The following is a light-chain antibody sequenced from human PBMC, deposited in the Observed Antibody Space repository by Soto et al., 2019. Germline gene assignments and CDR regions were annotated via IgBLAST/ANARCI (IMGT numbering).Light chain of an antibody. Sequence: QSALTQPASVSGSPGQSITISCTGTSSDVGGYKYVSWYQQHPGKAPKLMIYDVSHRPSGVSNRFSGSKSGNTASLTISGLQAEDEADYYCSSYTSSSTLDVFGTGTKVTVL. CDR3: SSYTSSSTLDV. J-gene: IGLJ1*01. V-gene: IGLV2-14*01. CDR2: DVS. CDR1: SSDVGGYKY.